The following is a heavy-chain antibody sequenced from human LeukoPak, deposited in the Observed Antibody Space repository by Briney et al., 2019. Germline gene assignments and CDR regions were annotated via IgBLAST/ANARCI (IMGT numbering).Heavy chain of an antibody. CDR3: ARDDRGIAAAGFLDY. J-gene: IGHJ4*02. CDR2: ISDDGSNK. CDR1: GFTFSSFA. D-gene: IGHD6-13*01. V-gene: IGHV3-30*04. Sequence: PGGSLRLSCAASGFTFSSFAMHWVRQAPGKGLEWVAAISDDGSNKYYADSVKGRFTISSDNSKNTLYLQMNSLTDEDTAVFYCARDDRGIAAAGFLDYWGQGTLVSVSS.